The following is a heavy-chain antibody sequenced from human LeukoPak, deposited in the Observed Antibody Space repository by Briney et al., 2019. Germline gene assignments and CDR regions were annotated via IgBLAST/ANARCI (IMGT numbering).Heavy chain of an antibody. D-gene: IGHD3-9*01. CDR1: GFTFSVSP. V-gene: IGHV3-73*01. CDR2: VRDKSNSYAT. CDR3: ARQRPQTGTLDY. J-gene: IGHJ4*02. Sequence: PGGSLTLSCAASGFTFSVSPIHWVRQGSGRGREWVGRVRDKSNSYATGYAASVRGRFSIYRDDSKNTAYLQMNSLIIEDTAVYYCARQRPQTGTLDYWGQGILVTVSS.